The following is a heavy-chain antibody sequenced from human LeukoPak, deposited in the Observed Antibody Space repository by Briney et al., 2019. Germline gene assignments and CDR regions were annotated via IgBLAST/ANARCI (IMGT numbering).Heavy chain of an antibody. D-gene: IGHD4-17*01. CDR3: ARGGDYGDYFDY. V-gene: IGHV3-23*01. CDR2: ISGSGGST. CDR1: GFTFSSYA. J-gene: IGHJ4*02. Sequence: GGSLRLSCAASGFTFSSYAMSWVRQAPGKGLEWVSAISGSGGSTYSADSLKGRFTISRDNAKNSLYLQMNSLRAEDTAVYYCARGGDYGDYFDYWGQGTLVTVSS.